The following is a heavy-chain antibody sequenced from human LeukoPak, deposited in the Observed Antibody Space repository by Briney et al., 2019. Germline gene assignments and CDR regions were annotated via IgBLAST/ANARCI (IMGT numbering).Heavy chain of an antibody. D-gene: IGHD3-22*01. Sequence: GESLQISCQGSGYRFTSYWIGWVRQLPGKGLEWMGIIYPGDSDTRYSPSFQGQVTISADKSISTAYLQWSSLKASDTAMYYCARGDDSSGYTYYYGMDVWGQGTTVTVSS. CDR1: GYRFTSYW. CDR2: IYPGDSDT. J-gene: IGHJ6*02. V-gene: IGHV5-51*01. CDR3: ARGDDSSGYTYYYGMDV.